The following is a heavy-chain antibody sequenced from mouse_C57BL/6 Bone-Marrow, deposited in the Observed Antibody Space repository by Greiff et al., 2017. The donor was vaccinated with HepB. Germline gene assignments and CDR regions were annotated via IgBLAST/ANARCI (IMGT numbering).Heavy chain of an antibody. CDR2: IDPENGDT. CDR1: GFNIKDDY. CDR3: TTLYYYGSSGFAY. J-gene: IGHJ3*01. V-gene: IGHV14-4*01. D-gene: IGHD1-1*01. Sequence: VQLKESGAELVRPGASVKLSCTASGFNIKDDYMHWVKQRPEQGLEWIGLIDPENGDTEYASKFQGKATITADTSSNTAYLQLSSLTSEDTAVYYCTTLYYYGSSGFAYWGQGTLVTVSA.